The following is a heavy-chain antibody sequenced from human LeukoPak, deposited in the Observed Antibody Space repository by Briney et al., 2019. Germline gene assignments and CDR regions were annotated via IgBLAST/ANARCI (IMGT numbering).Heavy chain of an antibody. CDR3: AKRDYYVTSGYSPLCDN. D-gene: IGHD3-22*01. J-gene: IGHJ4*02. V-gene: IGHV3-23*01. CDR1: GFIFSNYA. CDR2: LSGSGERA. Sequence: PGGSLRLSCAASGFIFSNYAMSWVRQAPGKGLEWVSGLSGSGERAHYADSVKGRFTISRDNSKNTLYLQMNSLRAEDTALYFCAKRDYYVTSGYSPLCDNWGQGILVTVSS.